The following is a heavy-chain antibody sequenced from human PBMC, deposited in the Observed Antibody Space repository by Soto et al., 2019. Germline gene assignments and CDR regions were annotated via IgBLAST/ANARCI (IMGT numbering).Heavy chain of an antibody. D-gene: IGHD4-17*01. CDR2: ISAYNGNT. CDR1: GYTFTSYG. J-gene: IGHJ4*02. CDR3: ARGVGTYDYGDYGLLRLLGGETIGFDY. Sequence: ASVKVSCKASGYTFTSYGISWVRQAPGQGLEWMGWISAYNGNTNYAQKLQGRVTMTTDTSTSTAYMELRSLGSDDTAVYYCARGVGTYDYGDYGLLRLLGGETIGFDYWGQGTLVTVSS. V-gene: IGHV1-18*01.